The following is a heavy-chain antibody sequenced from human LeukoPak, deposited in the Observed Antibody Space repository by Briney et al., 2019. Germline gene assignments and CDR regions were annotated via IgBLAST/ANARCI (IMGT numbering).Heavy chain of an antibody. CDR3: ARRCSSTSCYAGEAVDY. D-gene: IGHD2-2*01. J-gene: IGHJ4*02. CDR1: GGSISSGLYS. Sequence: SETLSLTCDVSGGSISSGLYSWSWIRQPLGKGLEWIGYIYYSGSTYYNPSLKSRVTISVDTSKNQFSLKLSSVTAADTAVYYCARRCSSTSCYAGEAVDYWGQGTLVTVSS. CDR2: IYYSGST. V-gene: IGHV4-30-2*05.